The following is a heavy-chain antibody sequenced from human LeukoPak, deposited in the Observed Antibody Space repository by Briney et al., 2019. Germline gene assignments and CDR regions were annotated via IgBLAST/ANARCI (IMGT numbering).Heavy chain of an antibody. J-gene: IGHJ5*02. Sequence: GGSLRLSCAASGFSVSDYYMNWIRQSPGKGLEWVSHISKKTAIEYADSVKGRFTIPRDNANNLLLLQMDSLRPEDTGVYYCARGTYYSGSGPGSWFDPWGHGTPVTVSS. V-gene: IGHV3-69-1*01. CDR2: ISKKTAI. CDR1: GFSVSDYY. D-gene: IGHD3-10*01. CDR3: ARGTYYSGSGPGSWFDP.